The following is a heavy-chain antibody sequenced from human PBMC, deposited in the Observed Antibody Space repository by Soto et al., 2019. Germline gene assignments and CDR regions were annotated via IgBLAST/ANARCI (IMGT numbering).Heavy chain of an antibody. V-gene: IGHV4-30-4*01. J-gene: IGHJ4*02. Sequence: QVQLQESGPGLVKPSQTLSLTCTVSGGSISTDDYYWSWIRQSPGKGLEWIGFIYYSGSTYYNPSLKSRVTISVDTSKNQFSLKLTSVTAADTAVYYCARTDVYGGSRPEPGGHFDYWGQGTLVTVSS. CDR2: IYYSGST. D-gene: IGHD2-15*01. CDR3: ARTDVYGGSRPEPGGHFDY. CDR1: GGSISTDDYY.